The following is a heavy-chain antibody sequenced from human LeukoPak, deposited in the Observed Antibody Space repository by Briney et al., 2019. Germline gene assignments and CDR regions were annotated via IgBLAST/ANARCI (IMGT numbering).Heavy chain of an antibody. D-gene: IGHD3-9*01. Sequence: TLSLTCAVSGGSISSGGYSWRWIRQPPGKGLEWIGYIYHSGSTYYNPSLKSRVTISVDRSKNQFSLKLSSVTAADTAVYYCARGERYFDGENYFDYWGQGTLVTVSS. CDR2: IYHSGST. CDR1: GGSISSGGYS. V-gene: IGHV4-30-2*01. J-gene: IGHJ4*02. CDR3: ARGERYFDGENYFDY.